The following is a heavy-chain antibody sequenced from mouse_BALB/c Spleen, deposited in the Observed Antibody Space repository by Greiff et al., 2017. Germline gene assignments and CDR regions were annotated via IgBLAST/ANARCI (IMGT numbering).Heavy chain of an antibody. CDR1: GYTFTSYW. Sequence: VQLQQSGAELAKPGASVKMSCKASGYTFTSYWMHWVKQRPGQGLEWIGYINPSTGYTEYNQKFKDKATLTADTSSSTAYMQLSSLTSEDSAVYYCTRYYGSPYWYFDVWGAGTTVTVSS. V-gene: IGHV1-7*01. CDR2: INPSTGYT. CDR3: TRYYGSPYWYFDV. J-gene: IGHJ1*01. D-gene: IGHD1-1*01.